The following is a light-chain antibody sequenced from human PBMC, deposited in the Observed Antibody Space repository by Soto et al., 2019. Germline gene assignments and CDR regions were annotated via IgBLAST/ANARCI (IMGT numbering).Light chain of an antibody. CDR1: SSNIGAGYE. Sequence: QSVLTQPPSVSEAPGQRVTISCTGSSSNIGAGYEAHWYQQVPGTAPKLLIDENNNRPSGFPDRFSGSKSGTSASLAITGLQAEDEAEYYCQSYDSSLSGYVLGIGTKVTVL. J-gene: IGLJ1*01. CDR3: QSYDSSLSGYV. CDR2: ENN. V-gene: IGLV1-40*01.